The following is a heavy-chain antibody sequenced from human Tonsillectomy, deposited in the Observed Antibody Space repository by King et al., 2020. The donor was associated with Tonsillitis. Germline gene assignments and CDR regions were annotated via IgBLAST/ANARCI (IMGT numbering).Heavy chain of an antibody. Sequence: VQLVESGGGLVKPGGSLRVSCAASGFTFSTYTMNWVRQAPGKGLEWVSSISSSSSYIYYADSVKGRFTISRDNAKNSLYLQMNSLRAEDTAVYYCTRREQWLGSYYGMYVWGQGTTVTVSS. V-gene: IGHV3-21*01. D-gene: IGHD6-19*01. CDR2: ISSSSSYI. J-gene: IGHJ6*02. CDR3: TRREQWLGSYYGMYV. CDR1: GFTFSTYT.